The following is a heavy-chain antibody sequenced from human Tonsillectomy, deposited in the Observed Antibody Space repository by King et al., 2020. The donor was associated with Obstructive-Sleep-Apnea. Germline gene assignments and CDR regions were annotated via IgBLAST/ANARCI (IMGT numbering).Heavy chain of an antibody. CDR2: IYYDGGT. D-gene: IGHD1-7*01. CDR1: GGSISNSYY. V-gene: IGHV4-39*07. Sequence: QLQESGPGLVKPSETLSLTCTVSGGSISNSYYWGWIRQPPGKGLEWIGSIYYDGGTFSNPSLKSRVTMSVDTSKNQFSLVLTSLTAADTAVYYCARGSTGTTHYFDYWGQGTLVTVSS. CDR3: ARGSTGTTHYFDY. J-gene: IGHJ4*02.